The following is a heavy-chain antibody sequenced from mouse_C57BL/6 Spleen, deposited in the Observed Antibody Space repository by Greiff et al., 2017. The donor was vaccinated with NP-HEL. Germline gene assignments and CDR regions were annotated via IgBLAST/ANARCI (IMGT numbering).Heavy chain of an antibody. CDR3: ARDTGYYGSSYGYFDV. CDR1: GFTFSDYY. CDR2: INYDGSST. J-gene: IGHJ1*03. Sequence: EVQRVESEGGLVQPGSSMKLSCTASGFTFSDYYMAWVRQVPEKGLEWVANINYDGSSTYYLDSLKSRFIISRDNAKNILYLQMSSLKSEDTATYYCARDTGYYGSSYGYFDVWGTGTTVTVSS. V-gene: IGHV5-16*01. D-gene: IGHD1-1*01.